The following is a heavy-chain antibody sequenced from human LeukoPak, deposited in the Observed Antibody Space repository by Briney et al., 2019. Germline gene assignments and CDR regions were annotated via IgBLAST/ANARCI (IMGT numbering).Heavy chain of an antibody. D-gene: IGHD2-2*01. CDR1: GYTFTSYD. V-gene: IGHV1-8*01. J-gene: IGHJ4*02. CDR2: MNPNSGNT. Sequence: ASVTVSCKASGYTFTSYDINWVRQATGQGLEWMGWMNPNSGNTGYAQKFQGRVTMTRNTSISTAYMELSSLRSEDTAVYYCARGTNRYCSSTSCDDSLDYWGQGTLVTVSS. CDR3: ARGTNRYCSSTSCDDSLDY.